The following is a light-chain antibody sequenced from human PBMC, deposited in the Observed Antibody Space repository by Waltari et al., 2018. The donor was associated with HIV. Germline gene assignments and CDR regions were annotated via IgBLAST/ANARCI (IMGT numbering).Light chain of an antibody. CDR1: TSDVGAYNF. V-gene: IGLV2-11*01. CDR2: DVS. Sequence: QSALTQPPSVSGSPGQSVTIYCTGTTSDVGAYNFVSWYQQHPGKAPKVLIYDVSKRPSGVPDRFSGSKSGNTASLTISGLQAEDEADYYCCSYAGSYTWVFGGGTKLTVL. CDR3: CSYAGSYTWV. J-gene: IGLJ3*02.